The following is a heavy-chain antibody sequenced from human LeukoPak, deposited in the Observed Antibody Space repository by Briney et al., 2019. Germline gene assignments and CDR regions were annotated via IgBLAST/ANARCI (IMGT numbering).Heavy chain of an antibody. CDR3: AKDRCSNGIGCFYYYMDV. CDR1: GFTFSSYA. CDR2: ISGSGDST. J-gene: IGHJ6*03. D-gene: IGHD2-8*01. Sequence: GGPLRLSCAASGFTFSSYAMSWVRQAPGKGLEWVSAISGSGDSTYCADSVKGRFTISRDNSKNTLYLQMNSLRAEDTAVYYCAKDRCSNGIGCFYYYMDVWGKGTTVTISS. V-gene: IGHV3-23*01.